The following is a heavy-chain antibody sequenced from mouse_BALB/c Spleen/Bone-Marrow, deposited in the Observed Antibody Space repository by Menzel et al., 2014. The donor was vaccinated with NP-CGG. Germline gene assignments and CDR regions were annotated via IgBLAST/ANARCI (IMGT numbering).Heavy chain of an antibody. D-gene: IGHD3-3*01. V-gene: IGHV1-53*01. CDR1: GYTLTSYY. J-gene: IGHJ3*01. Sequence: QVQLKESGTELVKPGASVKLSCKASGYTLTSYYMFWVKQRPGQGLEWIGEINPSNGGTVFNEKFKSKVTLTVDKSSSIAYIQLSGLTSEDSAVYYCIRSAGTGFAYWGQGTLVTVS. CDR3: IRSAGTGFAY. CDR2: INPSNGGT.